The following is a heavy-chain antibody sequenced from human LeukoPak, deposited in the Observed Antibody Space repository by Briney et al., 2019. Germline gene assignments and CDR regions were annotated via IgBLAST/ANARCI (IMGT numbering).Heavy chain of an antibody. D-gene: IGHD2-8*01. V-gene: IGHV4-34*01. CDR2: INHSGST. CDR1: GGSFSGYY. Sequence: SETLSLTCAVYGGSFSGYYWSWIRQPPGKGLEWIGEINHSGSTNYNPSLKSRVTISVDTSKNQFSLKLSSVTAADTAVYYCAREPRWRMLFVWFDPWGQGTLVTVSS. J-gene: IGHJ5*02. CDR3: AREPRWRMLFVWFDP.